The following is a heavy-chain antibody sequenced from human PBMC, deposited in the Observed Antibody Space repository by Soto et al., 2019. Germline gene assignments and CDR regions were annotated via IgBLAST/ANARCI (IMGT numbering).Heavy chain of an antibody. Sequence: KPGGSLRLSCAASGFTFSSYSMNWVRQAPGKGLEWVSSISSSSSYIYYADSVKGRFTISRDNAKNSLYLQMNSLRAEDTAVYYWGRGYSGVDFVVSMNYWGQGTLVTVSS. CDR1: GFTFSSYS. J-gene: IGHJ4*02. CDR2: ISSSSSYI. D-gene: IGHD5-12*01. CDR3: GRGYSGVDFVVSMNY. V-gene: IGHV3-21*01.